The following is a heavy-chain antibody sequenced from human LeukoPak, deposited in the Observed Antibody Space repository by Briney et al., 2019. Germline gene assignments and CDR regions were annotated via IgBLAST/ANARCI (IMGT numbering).Heavy chain of an antibody. D-gene: IGHD3-3*01. Sequence: GGSLRLSCAASGFTFSSYGMHWVRQAPGKGLEWVAVISYDGSDKYSADSVKGRFTISRDNSKNTLYLQMNSLRAEDTAVYYCARDGPPPYYDFWSGYYPNWFDPWGQGTLVTVSS. CDR1: GFTFSSYG. CDR3: ARDGPPPYYDFWSGYYPNWFDP. J-gene: IGHJ5*02. V-gene: IGHV3-30*03. CDR2: ISYDGSDK.